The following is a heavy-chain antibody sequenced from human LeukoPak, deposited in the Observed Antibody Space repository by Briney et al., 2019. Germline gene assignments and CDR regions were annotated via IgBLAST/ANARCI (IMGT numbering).Heavy chain of an antibody. Sequence: SETLSLTCTVSGGSISSYYWSWIRQPPGKGLEWIGYIYYSGSTNYNPSLKSRVTISVDTSKNQFSLKLSSVTAADTAVYYCARVPYYYYYMDVWGKGTTVTVSS. CDR3: ARVPYYYYYMDV. CDR1: GGSISSYY. J-gene: IGHJ6*03. V-gene: IGHV4-59*08. CDR2: IYYSGST.